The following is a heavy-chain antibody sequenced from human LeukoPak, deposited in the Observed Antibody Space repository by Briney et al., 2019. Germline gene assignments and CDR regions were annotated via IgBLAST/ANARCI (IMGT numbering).Heavy chain of an antibody. CDR2: INPNSGGT. CDR3: ARDGLVRGVINYYYYYMDV. D-gene: IGHD3-10*01. V-gene: IGHV1-2*02. J-gene: IGHJ6*03. CDR1: GYTFTDYY. Sequence: ASVKVSCKASGYTFTDYYMHWVRQAPGQGLEWMGWINPNSGGTNYAQKFQGRVTMTRDTSISTAYMELSRLRSDDTAVYYCARDGLVRGVINYYYYYMDVWGKGTTVTVSS.